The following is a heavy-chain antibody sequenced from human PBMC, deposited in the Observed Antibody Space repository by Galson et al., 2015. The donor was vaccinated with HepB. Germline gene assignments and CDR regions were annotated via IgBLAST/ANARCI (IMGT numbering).Heavy chain of an antibody. CDR1: GFTFSSYS. CDR3: ARDLGGWFGELLGY. Sequence: SLRLSCAASGFTFSSYSMNWVRQAPGRGLEWVSSISSSSSYIYYADSVKGRFTISRDNAKNSLYLQMNSLRAEDTAVYYCARDLGGWFGELLGYWGQGTLVTVSS. J-gene: IGHJ4*02. D-gene: IGHD3-10*01. V-gene: IGHV3-21*01. CDR2: ISSSSSYI.